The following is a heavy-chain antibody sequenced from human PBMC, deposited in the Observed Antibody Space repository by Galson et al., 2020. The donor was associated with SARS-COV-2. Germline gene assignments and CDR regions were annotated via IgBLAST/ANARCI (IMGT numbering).Heavy chain of an antibody. CDR3: ARHIPVGASSLGFDF. J-gene: IGHJ4*02. D-gene: IGHD1-26*01. V-gene: IGHV5-51*01. CDR1: GYKFRDYW. CDR2: IYAADSKP. Sequence: HGESLKISCQGSGYKFRDYWIAWVRHMPGKGLEWMGIIYAADSKPRYSPSFQGQVTISVDNAINTAFLQWSSLKASDSAIYYCARHIPVGASSLGFDFWGQGTLVTVSS.